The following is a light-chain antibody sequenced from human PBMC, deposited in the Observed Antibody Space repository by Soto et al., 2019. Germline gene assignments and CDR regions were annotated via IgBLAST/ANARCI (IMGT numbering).Light chain of an antibody. Sequence: QSALTQPPSASGSPGQSVTISCTGTSSDVGGYNYVSWYQQHPGKAPKLMIYEVSERPSGVSNRFSGSKSGNTASLTVSGLQDDDEADYYCCSYAGSNNLVFGGGTKLTVL. CDR1: SSDVGGYNY. J-gene: IGLJ3*02. V-gene: IGLV2-8*01. CDR2: EVS. CDR3: CSYAGSNNLV.